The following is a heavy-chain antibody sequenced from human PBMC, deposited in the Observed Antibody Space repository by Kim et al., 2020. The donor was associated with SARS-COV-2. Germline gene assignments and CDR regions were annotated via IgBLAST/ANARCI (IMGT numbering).Heavy chain of an antibody. J-gene: IGHJ3*02. CDR3: ARPIGATVGFDI. CDR1: GYTFTSYV. D-gene: IGHD4-17*01. Sequence: ASVKVSCKASGYTFTSYVMHWVRQAPGQRLEWMGWINAGNGNTKYSQKFRGRVTITRDTSASTAYMELSSLESEDTAVYYCARPIGATVGFDIWGQGTLVTVSS. CDR2: INAGNGNT. V-gene: IGHV1-3*01.